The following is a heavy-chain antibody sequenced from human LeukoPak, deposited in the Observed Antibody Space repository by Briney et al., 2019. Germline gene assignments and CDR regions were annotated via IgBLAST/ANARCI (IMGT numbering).Heavy chain of an antibody. D-gene: IGHD4-17*01. CDR1: GYTFTSYG. J-gene: IGHJ6*02. V-gene: IGHV1-8*02. CDR3: ARATTTMDV. CDR2: MNPNSGNT. Sequence: GASVKVSCKASGYTFTSYGISWVRQAPGQGLEWMGWMNPNSGNTGYAQKFQGRVTMTRNTSISTAYMELSSLRSEDTAVYYCARATTTMDVWGQGTTVTVSS.